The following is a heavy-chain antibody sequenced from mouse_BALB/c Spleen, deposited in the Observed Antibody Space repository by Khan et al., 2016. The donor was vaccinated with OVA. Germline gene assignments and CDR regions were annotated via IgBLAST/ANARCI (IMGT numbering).Heavy chain of an antibody. CDR3: AREGVYYGISYYFDY. D-gene: IGHD1-1*01. CDR1: GFTFSSYG. CDR2: ISSGGSYT. V-gene: IGHV5-6*01. J-gene: IGHJ2*01. Sequence: EVQLQESGGDLVKPGGSLKLSCAASGFTFSSYGMSWVRQTPDKRLEWVATISSGGSYTYYPDSVKGRFTISRDNAKNTLYLQMSSLTSEYTAMFNWAREGVYYGISYYFDYWGQGTTLTVSS.